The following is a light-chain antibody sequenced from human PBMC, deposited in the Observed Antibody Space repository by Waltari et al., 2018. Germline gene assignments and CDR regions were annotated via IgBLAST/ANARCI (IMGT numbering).Light chain of an antibody. J-gene: IGKJ1*01. V-gene: IGKV3-20*01. CDR3: QKYDRLPAT. CDR2: GAS. CDR1: QSVSSF. Sequence: IVLTQSPGTLSLPPGERGTLSCRASQSVSSFVAWYQQKPVQAPRLLIYGASTRATGIPDMISGSGSGTDFSLTISRLEPEDFAVYYCQKYDRLPATFGQGTKVEIK.